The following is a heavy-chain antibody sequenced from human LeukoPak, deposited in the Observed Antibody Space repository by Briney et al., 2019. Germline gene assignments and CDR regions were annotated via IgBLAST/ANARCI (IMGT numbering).Heavy chain of an antibody. CDR2: INPSGGST. V-gene: IGHV1-46*01. D-gene: IGHD6-19*01. CDR1: GYTFTGYY. J-gene: IGHJ6*03. CDR3: ARGSSSSGWRYYYYMDV. Sequence: AASVKVSCKASGYTFTGYYMHWVRQAPGQGLEWMGIINPSGGSTSYAQKFQGRVTMTRDMSTSTVYMELSSLRSEDTAVYYCARGSSSSGWRYYYYMDVWGKGTTVTVSS.